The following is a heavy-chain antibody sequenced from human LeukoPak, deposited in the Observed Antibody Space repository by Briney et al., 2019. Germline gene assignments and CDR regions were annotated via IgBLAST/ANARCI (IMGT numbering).Heavy chain of an antibody. J-gene: IGHJ4*02. CDR2: IRYDGSNK. V-gene: IGHV3-30*02. Sequence: PGGSLRLSCAASGFTFSSYGMHWVRQAPGKGLEWVAFIRYDGSNKYYADSVKGRFTISRDNSKNTLYLQMNSLRAEDTAVYYCARESGPDSSGWYIFDYWGQGTLVTVSS. CDR3: ARESGPDSSGWYIFDY. CDR1: GFTFSSYG. D-gene: IGHD6-19*01.